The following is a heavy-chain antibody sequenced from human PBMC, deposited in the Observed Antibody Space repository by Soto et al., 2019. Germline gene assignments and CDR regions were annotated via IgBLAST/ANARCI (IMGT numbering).Heavy chain of an antibody. CDR3: ARGGPNYYESSGYYSWFDH. CDR1: SGSFSGYY. J-gene: IGHJ5*02. D-gene: IGHD3-22*01. Sequence: QVQLQQWGAGLLKPSETLSLTCAVYSGSFSGYYWSWIRQPPGTGLEWIGESNHSGSTNYNPSLKSRVTISVDTSKNQFSLKLSSVTAADTAVSYCARGGPNYYESSGYYSWFDHWGQGTLVTVSS. CDR2: SNHSGST. V-gene: IGHV4-34*01.